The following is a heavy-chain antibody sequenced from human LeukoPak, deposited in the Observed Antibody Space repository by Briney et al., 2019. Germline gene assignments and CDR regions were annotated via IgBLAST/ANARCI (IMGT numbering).Heavy chain of an antibody. D-gene: IGHD4-17*01. CDR2: IYYSGST. CDR1: GGSISSYY. Sequence: PSKTLSLTCTVSGGSISSYYWSWLRQPPGKGLEWIGYIYYSGSTNYNPSLKSRVTISVDTSKNQFSLKLSSVTAADTAVYYCARGSSHDYGDYDAFDIWGHRTMVTVSS. V-gene: IGHV4-59*01. CDR3: ARGSSHDYGDYDAFDI. J-gene: IGHJ3*02.